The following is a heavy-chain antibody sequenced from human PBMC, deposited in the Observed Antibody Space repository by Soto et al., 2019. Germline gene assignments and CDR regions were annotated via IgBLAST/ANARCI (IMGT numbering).Heavy chain of an antibody. J-gene: IGHJ4*02. Sequence: SETLSLTCTVSGGSISSGGHYWSWIRQHPGKGLEWIGYIYYSGSTYYNPSLKSRVTISVDTSKNQFSLKLSSVTAADTAVYYCVTLHYNRSWYGSDYWGQGTLVTVSS. D-gene: IGHD6-13*01. CDR3: VTLHYNRSWYGSDY. V-gene: IGHV4-31*03. CDR2: IYYSGST. CDR1: GGSISSGGHY.